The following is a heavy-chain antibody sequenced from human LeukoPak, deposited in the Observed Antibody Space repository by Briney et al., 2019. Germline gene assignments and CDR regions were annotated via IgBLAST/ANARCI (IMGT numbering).Heavy chain of an antibody. J-gene: IGHJ5*02. D-gene: IGHD3-3*01. CDR3: ARVAYDFWSGPTYNWFDP. Sequence: TSETLSLTCTVSGGSISSGDYYWSWIRQPPGKGLEWIGYIYYSGSTNYNPSLKSRVTISVDTSKNQFSLKLSSVTAADTAVYYCARVAYDFWSGPTYNWFDPWGQGTLVTVSS. CDR1: GGSISSGDYY. CDR2: IYYSGST. V-gene: IGHV4-61*08.